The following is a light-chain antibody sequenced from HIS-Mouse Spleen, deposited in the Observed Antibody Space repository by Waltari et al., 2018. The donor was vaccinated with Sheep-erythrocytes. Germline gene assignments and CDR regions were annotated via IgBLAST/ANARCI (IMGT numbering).Light chain of an antibody. J-gene: IGLJ3*02. CDR2: EGS. V-gene: IGLV2-23*01. CDR1: SSDVGSYNL. Sequence: QSALTQPASVSGSPGPSITISFTGTSSDVGSYNLVSWYHQQPGKAPKLMIYEGSKRPSGVSNRFSGSKSGNTASLTISGLQAEDEADYYCCSYAGSSTPWVFGGGTKLTVL. CDR3: CSYAGSSTPWV.